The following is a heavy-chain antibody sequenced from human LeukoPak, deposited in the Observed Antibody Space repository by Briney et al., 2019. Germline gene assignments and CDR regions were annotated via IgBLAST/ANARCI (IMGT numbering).Heavy chain of an antibody. V-gene: IGHV3-7*01. CDR1: GFTFSSYW. J-gene: IGHJ4*02. D-gene: IGHD3-22*01. Sequence: PGGSLRLSCAASGFTFSSYWMSWVRQAPGKGLEWVANIKQDGSEKSYVDSVKGRFTISRDNAKNSLYLQMNSLRAEDTAVYYCARDFPTYYYDSSGYYSSLDYWGQGTLVTVSS. CDR2: IKQDGSEK. CDR3: ARDFPTYYYDSSGYYSSLDY.